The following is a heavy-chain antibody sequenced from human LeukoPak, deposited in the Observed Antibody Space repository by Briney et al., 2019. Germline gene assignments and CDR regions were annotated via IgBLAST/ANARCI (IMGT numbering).Heavy chain of an antibody. J-gene: IGHJ1*01. V-gene: IGHV4-4*09. CDR1: GGSFSSYY. Sequence: SETLSLTCAVSGGSFSSYYWSWIRQPPGKGLEWIGDIYTSGSTNYNPSLKSRVTISVDTSKNQFSLKLGSVTAADTAVYYCARHVDSSSWYEYFQHWGQGTLVTVSS. CDR3: ARHVDSSSWYEYFQH. D-gene: IGHD6-13*01. CDR2: IYTSGST.